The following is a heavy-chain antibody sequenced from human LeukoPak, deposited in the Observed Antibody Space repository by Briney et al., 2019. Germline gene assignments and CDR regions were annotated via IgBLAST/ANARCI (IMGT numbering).Heavy chain of an antibody. CDR3: TTKPGLNSA. CDR2: INNDGRST. D-gene: IGHD3/OR15-3a*01. V-gene: IGHV3-74*01. J-gene: IGHJ4*02. CDR1: GFTFSSHW. Sequence: GESLRLSCAASGFTFSSHWMHWVRQAPGKGLVWVSRINNDGRSTACADSVKGRFTISRDNAKNTLYLQMNSLRAEDTAVYYCTTKPGLNSAGGQGTLVTVSS.